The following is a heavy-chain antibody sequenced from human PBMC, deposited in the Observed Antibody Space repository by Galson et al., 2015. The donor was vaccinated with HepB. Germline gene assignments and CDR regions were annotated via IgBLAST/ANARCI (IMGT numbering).Heavy chain of an antibody. CDR1: GFSLGTRGMS. CDR2: IDWDHDK. Sequence: PALVKPTQTLTLTCTFSGFSLGTRGMSVTWVRQAPGKALEWLALIDWDHDKFCSTSLKTRLTISNDASKNQVILTLTNMDPVDTATYYCARILYFGMDVWGQGTTVTVSS. D-gene: IGHD3-9*01. V-gene: IGHV2-70*20. J-gene: IGHJ6*02. CDR3: ARILYFGMDV.